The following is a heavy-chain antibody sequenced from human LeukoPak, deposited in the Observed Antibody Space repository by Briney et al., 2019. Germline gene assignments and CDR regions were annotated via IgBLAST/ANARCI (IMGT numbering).Heavy chain of an antibody. CDR2: IYYSGST. D-gene: IGHD1-26*01. V-gene: IGHV4-61*05. Sequence: PSETLSLTCTVSGGSIISSSNYWGWIRQPPGKGLEWIGYIYYSGSTNYNPSLKSRVTISVDTSKNQFSLKLSSVTAADTAVYYCARWDSPVLGFDPWGQGTLVTVSS. J-gene: IGHJ5*02. CDR3: ARWDSPVLGFDP. CDR1: GGSIISSSNY.